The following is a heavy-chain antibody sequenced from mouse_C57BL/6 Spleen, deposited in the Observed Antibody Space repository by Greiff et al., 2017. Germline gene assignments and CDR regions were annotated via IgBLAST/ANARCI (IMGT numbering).Heavy chain of an antibody. CDR1: GYTFTSYW. CDR2: IDPSDSET. CDR3: ARGTVVGRAMDY. J-gene: IGHJ4*01. Sequence: QVQLQQPGAELVRPGSSVKLSCKASGYTFTSYWMHWVKQRPIQGLEWIGNIDPSDSETHYNQKFKDKATLTVDKSSSPAYMQLSSLTSEDSAVYYCARGTVVGRAMDYWGQGTSVTVSS. D-gene: IGHD1-1*01. V-gene: IGHV1-52*01.